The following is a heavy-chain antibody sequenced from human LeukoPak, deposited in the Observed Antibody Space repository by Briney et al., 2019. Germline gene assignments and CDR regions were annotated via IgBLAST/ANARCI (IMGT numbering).Heavy chain of an antibody. Sequence: SETLSHTCTVYGGSFSNYYWSWIRQPPGKGLEWIGEINHSGSTNYNPSLKSRVTIASDASTKQFSLSLNSVTAADTAVYYCARSLSPYYTPSDFWGQGTLVTVSS. CDR1: GGSFSNYY. J-gene: IGHJ4*02. CDR2: INHSGST. V-gene: IGHV4-34*01. D-gene: IGHD1-26*01. CDR3: ARSLSPYYTPSDF.